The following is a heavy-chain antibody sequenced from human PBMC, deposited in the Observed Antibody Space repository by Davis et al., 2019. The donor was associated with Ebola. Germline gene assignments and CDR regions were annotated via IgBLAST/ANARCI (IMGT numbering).Heavy chain of an antibody. V-gene: IGHV5-10-1*01. Sequence: GEFLKTCCKGAGNYFSSYWNSGRRETGGGGLGWVGRIHPSDSKTNYSPSLEGHVTISVDKSISTVYLQWSSLKASDTAMYYCSGFGLQWGQGTLVSVSS. D-gene: IGHD3-10*01. J-gene: IGHJ4*01. CDR3: SGFGLQ. CDR1: GNYFSSYW. CDR2: IHPSDSKT.